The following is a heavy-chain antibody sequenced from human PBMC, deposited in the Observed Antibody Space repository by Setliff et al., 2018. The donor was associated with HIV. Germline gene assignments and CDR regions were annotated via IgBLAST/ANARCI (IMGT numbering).Heavy chain of an antibody. Sequence: GGSLRLSCTVSGFTFGDYALSWVRQAPGKGLEWLGFIRSTTYGGTPNYAASVRGRFTISRDASKSIAYLQMNSLKTEDTAVYYCTRTDTSMANSGYYPHPGSPDYWGQGTLVTVSS. CDR1: GFTFGDYA. CDR2: IRSTTYGGTP. D-gene: IGHD3-22*01. J-gene: IGHJ4*02. V-gene: IGHV3-49*04. CDR3: TRTDTSMANSGYYPHPGSPDY.